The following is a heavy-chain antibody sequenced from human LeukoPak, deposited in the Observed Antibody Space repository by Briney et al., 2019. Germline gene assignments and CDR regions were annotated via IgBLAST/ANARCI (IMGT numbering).Heavy chain of an antibody. CDR2: IDGSIGST. J-gene: IGHJ4*02. Sequence: GGSLRLSCAASGFTFSNYAMNWVRQAPGKGLECVSSIDGSIGSTYYADSVKGRFTISRDNSKNTLYLQMNSLRAEDTALYYCAKAPPYSSGWFQYYFDYWGQGTLVTVSS. V-gene: IGHV3-23*01. D-gene: IGHD6-19*01. CDR3: AKAPPYSSGWFQYYFDY. CDR1: GFTFSNYA.